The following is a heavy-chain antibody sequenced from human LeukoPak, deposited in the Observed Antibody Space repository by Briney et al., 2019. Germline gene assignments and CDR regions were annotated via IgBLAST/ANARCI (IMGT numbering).Heavy chain of an antibody. CDR3: ARSYYYDSSGYFFDY. D-gene: IGHD3-22*01. CDR1: GASISSYY. J-gene: IGHJ4*02. V-gene: IGHV4-59*01. CDR2: IYYSGST. Sequence: SETLSLTCTVSGASISSYYWSWIRQPPGEGLEWIGYIYYSGSTNYNPSLKSRVTISVDTSKNQFSLKLSSVTAADTAVYYCARSYYYDSSGYFFDYWGQGTLVTVSS.